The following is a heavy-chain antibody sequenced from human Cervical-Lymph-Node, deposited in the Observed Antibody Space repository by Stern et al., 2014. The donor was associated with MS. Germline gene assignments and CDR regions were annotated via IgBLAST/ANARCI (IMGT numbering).Heavy chain of an antibody. CDR2: IIGDNGNT. D-gene: IGHD3-16*01. CDR3: ARGTLQGDFPDDY. Sequence: VHLLQSGGEVKKPGDSMKVSCKASGYTFTSYGISWVRQAPGQGLEWMGCIIGDNGNTDYAQNLQGRVTMTTDTSTSTAYMELRSMRSDDTAVYYSARGTLQGDFPDDYWGQGTLFTVSS. CDR1: GYTFTSYG. V-gene: IGHV1-18*01. J-gene: IGHJ4*02.